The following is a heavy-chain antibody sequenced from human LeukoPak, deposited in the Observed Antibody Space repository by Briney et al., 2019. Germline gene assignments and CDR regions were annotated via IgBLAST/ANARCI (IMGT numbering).Heavy chain of an antibody. CDR1: GGSISSGNYY. J-gene: IGHJ4*02. V-gene: IGHV4-61*02. Sequence: SETLSLTCTVSGGSISSGNYYWSWIRQPAGKGLEWIGRIYSSGSTNYNPSLKSRVTMSVDTSKNQFSLKLSSVTAADTAVYYCARDRGEWLDPAYFDYWGQGTLVTVSS. CDR2: IYSSGST. D-gene: IGHD6-19*01. CDR3: ARDRGEWLDPAYFDY.